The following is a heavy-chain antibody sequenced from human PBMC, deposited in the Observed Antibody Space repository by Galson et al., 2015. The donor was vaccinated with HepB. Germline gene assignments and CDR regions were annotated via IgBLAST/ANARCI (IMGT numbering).Heavy chain of an antibody. CDR2: IKEGGREK. D-gene: IGHD3/OR15-3a*01. Sequence: SLRLSCAASGFTFNNYWMNWVRQAPGKGLEWVANIKEGGREKLYVDSVKGRFTISRDDAKNSLYLQMNSLRAEDTAVYYCARDWTLAFDSWGQGTLVTVSS. CDR3: ARDWTLAFDS. CDR1: GFTFNNYW. V-gene: IGHV3-7*03. J-gene: IGHJ4*02.